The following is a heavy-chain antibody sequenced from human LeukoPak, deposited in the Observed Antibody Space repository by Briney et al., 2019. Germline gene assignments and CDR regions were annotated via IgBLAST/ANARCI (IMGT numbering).Heavy chain of an antibody. CDR3: ARDQDIAAAGISW. Sequence: GGSLRLSCAASGLTVSKNYMSWVRQAPGKGLESVSVIYSGGSTYYADSVRGRFTISRDNSKNTLYLQMNSLRVEDTAVYYCARDQDIAAAGISWWGQGTLVTVSS. CDR1: GLTVSKNY. V-gene: IGHV3-53*01. J-gene: IGHJ4*02. D-gene: IGHD6-13*01. CDR2: IYSGGST.